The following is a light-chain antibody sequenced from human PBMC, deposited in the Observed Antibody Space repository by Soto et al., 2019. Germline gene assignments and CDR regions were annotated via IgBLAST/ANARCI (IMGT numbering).Light chain of an antibody. J-gene: IGLJ1*01. CDR2: EVT. CDR3: SSYAGSNNPL. V-gene: IGLV2-8*01. Sequence: QSVLTQPPSAYGSPGQSVTISCTGTSSDVGGYNYVSWYQQHPGKAPKLMIYEVTKRPSGVPDRFSGSKSGNTAFLTVSGLQAEDEADYYCSSYAGSNNPLFGTGTKVTVL. CDR1: SSDVGGYNY.